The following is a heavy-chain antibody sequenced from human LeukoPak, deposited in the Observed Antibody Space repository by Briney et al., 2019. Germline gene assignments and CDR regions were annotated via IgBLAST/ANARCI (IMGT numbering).Heavy chain of an antibody. V-gene: IGHV4-4*02. CDR3: ARGYSYGFPLDF. Sequence: SVTLSLTCAVSGGSISSNNWWSWVRQPPGKGLEWIGEIYHSGSTNYNPSLKNRVTISVDKSKNLFSLKLNSVTAADTAVYYCARGYSYGFPLDFWGQGTLVTVSS. J-gene: IGHJ4*02. CDR2: IYHSGST. CDR1: GGSISSNNW. D-gene: IGHD5-18*01.